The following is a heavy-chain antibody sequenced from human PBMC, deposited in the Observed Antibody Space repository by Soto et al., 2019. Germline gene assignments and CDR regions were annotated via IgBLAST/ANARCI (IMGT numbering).Heavy chain of an antibody. D-gene: IGHD6-19*01. Sequence: QVQLVESGGGVVQPGRSLRLSCAASGFTFSSYGMHWVRQAPGKGLEWVAVISYDGSNKYYADSVKGRFTISRDNSKNTLYLQMNSLRAEDTAVYYCAKGGRAVAGKTKGEDYYYYGMDVWGQGTTVTVSS. CDR1: GFTFSSYG. J-gene: IGHJ6*02. CDR3: AKGGRAVAGKTKGEDYYYYGMDV. CDR2: ISYDGSNK. V-gene: IGHV3-30*18.